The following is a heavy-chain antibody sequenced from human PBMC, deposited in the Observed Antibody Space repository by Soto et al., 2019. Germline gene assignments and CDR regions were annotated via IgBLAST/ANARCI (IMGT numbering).Heavy chain of an antibody. D-gene: IGHD1-1*01. CDR3: ARGNVATATTY. CDR2: INHSGST. CDR1: GGSFSGYY. Sequence: QVQLQQWGAGLLKPSETLSLTCAVYGGSFSGYYWSWIRQPPGKGLEWIGEINHSGSTNYNPSLKSRVTLSVDTSKNQFSLMLGSVTAADTAVYYCARGNVATATTYWGQGTLVTVSS. J-gene: IGHJ4*02. V-gene: IGHV4-34*01.